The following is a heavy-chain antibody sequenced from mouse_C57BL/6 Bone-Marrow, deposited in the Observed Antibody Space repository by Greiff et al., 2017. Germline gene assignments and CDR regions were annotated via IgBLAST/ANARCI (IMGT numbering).Heavy chain of an antibody. CDR2: IQPNSGST. CDR3: ASSLRDYAMDY. Sequence: VQLQQPGAELVKPGASVQLSCKASGYTFTSYWMHWVKQRPGQGLEWIGMIQPNSGSTNYNEKFKSKATLTVDKSSSTAYMQLSSLTSEDSAVYYCASSLRDYAMDYWGQGTSVTVSS. D-gene: IGHD3-3*01. V-gene: IGHV1-64*01. J-gene: IGHJ4*01. CDR1: GYTFTSYW.